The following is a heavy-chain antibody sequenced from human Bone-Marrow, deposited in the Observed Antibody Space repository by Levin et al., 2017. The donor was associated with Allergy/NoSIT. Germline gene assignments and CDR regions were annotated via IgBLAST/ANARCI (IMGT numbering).Heavy chain of an antibody. J-gene: IGHJ4*02. D-gene: IGHD1-26*01. V-gene: IGHV3-72*01. CDR3: ARSGSYLPIDC. CDR1: GLTFSDHY. Sequence: GGSLRLSCAASGLTFSDHYVDWVRQAPGKGLEWVGRIRNKAKNYDTKYAASVQGRLTISRDDSENSVYLQMNSLKTEDTAVYFCARSGSYLPIDCWGQGTLVTFSS. CDR2: IRNKAKNYDT.